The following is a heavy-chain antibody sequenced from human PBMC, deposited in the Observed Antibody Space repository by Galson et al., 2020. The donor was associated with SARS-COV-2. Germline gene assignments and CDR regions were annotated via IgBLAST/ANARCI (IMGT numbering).Heavy chain of an antibody. Sequence: ASVKVSCEAFGYTFANYDVNWVRQATGQGLEWMGWMNPKSGNTGYAQRFQGRVTITRDTSINTAYLELSSLRSEDTAVYYCARASKHYNFLTGYLNYYYYYMDVWGTGTTVTISS. CDR2: MNPKSGNT. CDR3: ARASKHYNFLTGYLNYYYYYMDV. V-gene: IGHV1-8*03. D-gene: IGHD3-9*01. J-gene: IGHJ6*03. CDR1: GYTFANYD.